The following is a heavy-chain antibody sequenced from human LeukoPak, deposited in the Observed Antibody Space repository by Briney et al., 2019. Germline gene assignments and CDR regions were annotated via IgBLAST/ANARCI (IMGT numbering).Heavy chain of an antibody. D-gene: IGHD3-3*01. CDR3: ARSGSNFLVDY. J-gene: IGHJ4*02. Sequence: PSETLSLTCTVSGGSISSSIYYWGWIRQPTGKGLECIGTIHYTGNTYYNPSLKSRVTISVDTSRNQFSLKLNSVTAADTAIYYCARSGSNFLVDYWGQGSLVTVSS. V-gene: IGHV4-39*01. CDR1: GGSISSSIYY. CDR2: IHYTGNT.